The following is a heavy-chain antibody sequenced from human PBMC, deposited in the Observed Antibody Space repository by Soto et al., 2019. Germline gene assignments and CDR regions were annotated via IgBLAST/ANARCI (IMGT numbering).Heavy chain of an antibody. CDR3: ARMEVRTYYYDSSNRDVDY. CDR1: GGSISSSSYY. Sequence: LSLTCTVSGGSISSSSYYWGWIRQPPGKGLEWIGSIYYSGSTYYNPSLKSRVTISVDTSKNQFSLKLSSVTAADTAVYYCARMEVRTYYYDSSNRDVDYWGQGTLVTVSS. CDR2: IYYSGST. V-gene: IGHV4-39*01. D-gene: IGHD3-22*01. J-gene: IGHJ4*02.